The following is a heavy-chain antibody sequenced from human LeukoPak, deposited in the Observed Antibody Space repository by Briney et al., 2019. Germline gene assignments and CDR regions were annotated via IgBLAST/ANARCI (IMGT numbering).Heavy chain of an antibody. CDR3: ARHGNFEYFDY. V-gene: IGHV5-10-1*01. Sequence: GESLKISCKGSGYSFTSYWTSWVRQMPGKGLEWMGRIDPSDSYTNYSPSFQGHVAISADKSISTAYLQWSSLKASDTAMYYCARHGNFEYFDYWGQGTLVTVSS. CDR1: GYSFTSYW. J-gene: IGHJ4*02. CDR2: IDPSDSYT. D-gene: IGHD1-7*01.